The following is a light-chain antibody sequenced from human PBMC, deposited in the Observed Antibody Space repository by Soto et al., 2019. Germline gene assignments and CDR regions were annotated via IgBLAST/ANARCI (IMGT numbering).Light chain of an antibody. J-gene: IGKJ3*01. V-gene: IGKV4-1*01. CDR2: WAS. Sequence: DIVMTQSPDSLAVSLGERATINCKASQSVLYSSNNKNYLAWYQQKPGQPPKLLIYWASTRESGVPDRFSGSGSGTDFTLTISSLQAEDVPVYYCQQYYSILTFGPGTKVDIK. CDR3: QQYYSILT. CDR1: QSVLYSSNNKNY.